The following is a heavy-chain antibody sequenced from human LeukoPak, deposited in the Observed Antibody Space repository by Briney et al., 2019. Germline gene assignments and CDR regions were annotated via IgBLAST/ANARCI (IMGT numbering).Heavy chain of an antibody. Sequence: GGSLRLSCAASGFTFSSYSMNWVRQAPGKGLEWVSYISSSSSTIYYADSVKGRFTISRDNAKNSLYLQMNSLRAEDTAVYYCARVSFFRWAATRPSYYYNYMDVWDKGTTVTISS. D-gene: IGHD2-15*01. V-gene: IGHV3-48*01. CDR1: GFTFSSYS. J-gene: IGHJ6*03. CDR2: ISSSSSTI. CDR3: ARVSFFRWAATRPSYYYNYMDV.